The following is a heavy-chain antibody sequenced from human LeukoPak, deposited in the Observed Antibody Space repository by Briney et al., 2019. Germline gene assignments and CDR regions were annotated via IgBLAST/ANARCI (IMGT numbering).Heavy chain of an antibody. CDR1: GFTFRSYW. J-gene: IGHJ4*02. V-gene: IGHV3-7*01. CDR3: ATSRDSSGVD. Sequence: PGGSLKLSCAASGFTFRSYWMSWVRQAPGKGLEWVSNINHGGSVKYYLDSVKGRFTISRDNAKNSLYLQMNSLRAEDTAVYYCATSRDSSGVDWGQGNLVTVSS. CDR2: INHGGSVK. D-gene: IGHD3-22*01.